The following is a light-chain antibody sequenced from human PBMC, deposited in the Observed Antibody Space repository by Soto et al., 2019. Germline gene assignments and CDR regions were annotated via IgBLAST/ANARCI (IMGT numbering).Light chain of an antibody. Sequence: QSSLTQPASVSGSPGQSITISCTGTSSDVGGYNYVSWYQQHPGNAPKLMIYDVSNRPSGVYNRFSGSKSGNTASLTISGRQAEDEAYYYCSSYTSSSTLVFGTGTKLTVL. CDR2: DVS. J-gene: IGLJ1*01. CDR1: SSDVGGYNY. CDR3: SSYTSSSTLV. V-gene: IGLV2-14*01.